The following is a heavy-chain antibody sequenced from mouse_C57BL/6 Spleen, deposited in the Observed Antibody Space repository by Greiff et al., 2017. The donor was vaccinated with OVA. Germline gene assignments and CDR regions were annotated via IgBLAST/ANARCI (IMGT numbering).Heavy chain of an antibody. V-gene: IGHV3-6*01. CDR2: ISYDGSN. J-gene: IGHJ2*01. Sequence: EVQLQESGPGLVKPSQSLSLTCSVTGYSITSGYYWNWIRQFPGNKLEWMGYISYDGSNNYHPSLKNRISITRDTSKNQFFLKLNSVTTEDTATYYCAYSSGYDCDYWGQGPTLTVSS. CDR1: GYSITSGYY. CDR3: AYSSGYDCDY. D-gene: IGHD3-2*02.